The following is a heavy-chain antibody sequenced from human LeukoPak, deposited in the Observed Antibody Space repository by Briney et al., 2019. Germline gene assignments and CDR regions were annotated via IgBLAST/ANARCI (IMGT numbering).Heavy chain of an antibody. D-gene: IGHD6-13*01. J-gene: IGHJ3*02. CDR2: IWYDGSNK. Sequence: PGGSLRLSCAASGFTFSSYGMHWVRQAPGKGLEWVAVIWYDGSNKYYADSVKGRFTISRDNSKNTLYLQMNSLRAEDTAVYYCARVMSSSPPTAHDAFDIWGQGTMVTVSS. CDR3: ARVMSSSPPTAHDAFDI. CDR1: GFTFSSYG. V-gene: IGHV3-33*01.